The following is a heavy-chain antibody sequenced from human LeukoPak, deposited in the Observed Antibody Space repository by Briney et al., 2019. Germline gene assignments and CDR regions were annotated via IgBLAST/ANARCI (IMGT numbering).Heavy chain of an antibody. J-gene: IGHJ4*02. CDR1: GYTFTGYY. Sequence: ASVKVSCKASGYTFTGYYMHWVRQAPGQGLEWMGWINPNSGGTNYAQKFQGRVTMTRDTSISTAYMELSRLRSGDTAVYYCAREVRPYYYDSSGSASSDYWGQGTLVTVSS. CDR3: AREVRPYYYDSSGSASSDY. V-gene: IGHV1-2*02. D-gene: IGHD3-22*01. CDR2: INPNSGGT.